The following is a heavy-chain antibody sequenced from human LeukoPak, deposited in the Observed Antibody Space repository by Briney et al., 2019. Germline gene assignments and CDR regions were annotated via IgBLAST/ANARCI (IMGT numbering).Heavy chain of an antibody. D-gene: IGHD3-10*01. CDR1: GFTFSNAW. Sequence: AGGSLRLSCAASGFTFSNAWMSWVRQAPGKGLEWVGRIKSKTDGGTTDYAAPVKGRFTISRDDSKNTLYLQMNSLKTEDTAVYYCTSLLWFGESYYLDYWGQGTLVTVSS. CDR2: IKSKTDGGTT. J-gene: IGHJ4*02. CDR3: TSLLWFGESYYLDY. V-gene: IGHV3-15*01.